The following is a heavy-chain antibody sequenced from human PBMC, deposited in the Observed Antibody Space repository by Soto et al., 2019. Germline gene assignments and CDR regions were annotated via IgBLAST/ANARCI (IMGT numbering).Heavy chain of an antibody. Sequence: QLQLQESGPGLVKPSETLSLTCTVSGGSISSSSYYWGWIRQPPGKGLEWIGSIYYSGSTYYNPSLKGRVTISVDTSKNQFSLKLSSVTAADTAVYYCASQTYYDILTGYYSNNFDYWGQGTLVTVSS. V-gene: IGHV4-39*01. CDR3: ASQTYYDILTGYYSNNFDY. J-gene: IGHJ4*02. CDR1: GGSISSSSYY. CDR2: IYYSGST. D-gene: IGHD3-9*01.